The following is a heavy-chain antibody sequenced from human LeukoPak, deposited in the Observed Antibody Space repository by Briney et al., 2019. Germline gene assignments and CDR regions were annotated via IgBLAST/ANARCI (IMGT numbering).Heavy chain of an antibody. Sequence: PGRSLRLSCAAAAFTSSSYSMNWVSQAQGEGLEWVSYISSSSTIYYADSVKGRFTISRDNAKNSLYLQMNSLRDEDTAVYYCARDRGYWGQGTLVTVSS. D-gene: IGHD3-10*01. CDR2: ISSSSTI. V-gene: IGHV3-48*02. CDR3: ARDRGY. CDR1: AFTSSSYS. J-gene: IGHJ4*02.